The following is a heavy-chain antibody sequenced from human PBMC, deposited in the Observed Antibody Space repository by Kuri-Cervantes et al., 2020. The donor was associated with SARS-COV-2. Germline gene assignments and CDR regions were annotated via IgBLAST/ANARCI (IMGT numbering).Heavy chain of an antibody. CDR3: ARAGVAGTYVGNDAFDI. V-gene: IGHV3-21*01. J-gene: IGHJ3*02. CDR1: GFTFSSYS. D-gene: IGHD6-19*01. CDR2: ISSSSSYI. Sequence: GGSLRLSCAASGFTFSSYSMNWVRRAPGKGLEWVSSISSSSSYIYYADSVKGRFTISRDNAKNSLYLQMNSLRAEDTAVYYCARAGVAGTYVGNDAFDIWGQGTMVTVSS.